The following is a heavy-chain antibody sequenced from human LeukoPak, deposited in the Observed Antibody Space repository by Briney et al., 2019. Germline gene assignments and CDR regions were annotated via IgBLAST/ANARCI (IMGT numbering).Heavy chain of an antibody. CDR2: IYYSGST. D-gene: IGHD3-16*02. V-gene: IGHV4-39*07. Sequence: PSETLSLTCTVSGGSISSSSYYWGWIRQPPGKGLEWIGSIYYSGSTYYNPSLKSRVTISVDTSKNQFSLKLSSVTAADTAVYYCARDRGEDYVWGSYRLFDYWGQGTLATVSS. CDR3: ARDRGEDYVWGSYRLFDY. J-gene: IGHJ4*02. CDR1: GGSISSSSYY.